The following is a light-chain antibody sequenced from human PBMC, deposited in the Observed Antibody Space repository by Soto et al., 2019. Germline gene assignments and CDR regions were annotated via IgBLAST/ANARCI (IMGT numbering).Light chain of an antibody. CDR1: SSNIGAGYE. CDR3: RSYDSSLSGYV. Sequence: QSVLTQPPSVSEAPGQRVTISCTGSSSNIGAGYEAHWYQQVPGTAPKLLIYENNNRPSGVPDRFSGSKSGTSASLAITGLQAEDEAEYYCRSYDSSLSGYVFGTGTNVTVL. CDR2: ENN. V-gene: IGLV1-40*01. J-gene: IGLJ1*01.